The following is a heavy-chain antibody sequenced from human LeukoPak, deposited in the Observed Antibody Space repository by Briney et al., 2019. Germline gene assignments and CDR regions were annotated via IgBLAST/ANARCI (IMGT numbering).Heavy chain of an antibody. CDR3: ARGLWELLTYFAY. V-gene: IGHV4-34*01. Sequence: SETLSLTCAVYGGSFSGDYWSWIRQPPGKGLEWIGEINHSGSTNYNPSLKSRVTMSVDTSKNQFSLKLSSVTAADTAVYYCARGLWELLTYFAYWGQGTLVTVSS. CDR1: GGSFSGDY. D-gene: IGHD1-26*01. J-gene: IGHJ4*02. CDR2: INHSGST.